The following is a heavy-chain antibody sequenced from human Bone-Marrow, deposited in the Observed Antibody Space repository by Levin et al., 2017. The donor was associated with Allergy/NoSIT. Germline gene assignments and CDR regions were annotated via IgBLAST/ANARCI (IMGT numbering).Heavy chain of an antibody. J-gene: IGHJ5*02. D-gene: IGHD1-14*01. Sequence: PSETLSLTCTVSGGSISPHYWSWIRRPPGKGLEWIGYIHYTGSTKYNPSLQSRVTISLDMSKNQFSLNLMSVTAAATALYYCSNTADHFTGFAAWGQGTLVTVSS. CDR3: SNTADHFTGFAA. V-gene: IGHV4-59*11. CDR1: GGSISPHY. CDR2: IHYTGST.